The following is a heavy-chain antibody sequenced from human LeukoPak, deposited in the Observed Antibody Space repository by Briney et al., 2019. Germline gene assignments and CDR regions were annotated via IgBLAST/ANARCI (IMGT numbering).Heavy chain of an antibody. D-gene: IGHD2-2*01. CDR1: GFTFNNYG. CDR3: AKVKGSEGYCSITSCLADY. CDR2: ISASGGNT. Sequence: GGSLRLSCAASGFTFNNYGMSWVRQAPGKGLEWVSAISASGGNTYYADSVKGRFTISRDNSKNTLYLQLNSLGSEDTAVYYCAKVKGSEGYCSITSCLADYWGQGTLVTVSS. J-gene: IGHJ4*02. V-gene: IGHV3-23*01.